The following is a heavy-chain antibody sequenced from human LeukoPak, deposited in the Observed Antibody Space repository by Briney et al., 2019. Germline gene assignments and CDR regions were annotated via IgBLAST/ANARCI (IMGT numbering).Heavy chain of an antibody. V-gene: IGHV3-21*01. CDR3: AREVVRGPTPNYFDY. CDR1: GFTFSSYS. J-gene: IGHJ4*02. D-gene: IGHD3-10*01. Sequence: PGGSLRLSCAASGFTFSSYSMHWVRPAPGKGLAWVSSISSSSSYIYYADSVKGRFTISRDNAKNSLYLQMNSLRAEDTAVYYCAREVVRGPTPNYFDYWGQGTLVTVSS. CDR2: ISSSSSYI.